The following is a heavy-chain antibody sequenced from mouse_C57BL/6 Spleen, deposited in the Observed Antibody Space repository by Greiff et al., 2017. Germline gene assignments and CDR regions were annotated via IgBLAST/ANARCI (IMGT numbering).Heavy chain of an antibody. CDR2: FHPYNDDT. D-gene: IGHD2-4*01. CDR3: AMPIYYDYDGFAY. Sequence: QVQLKESGAELVKPGASVKMSCKASGYTFTTYPIEWMKQNHGKSLEWIGNFHPYNDDTKYNEKFKGKATLTVEKSSSTVYLELSRLTSDDSAVYYCAMPIYYDYDGFAYWGQGTLVTVSA. V-gene: IGHV1-47*01. J-gene: IGHJ3*01. CDR1: GYTFTTYP.